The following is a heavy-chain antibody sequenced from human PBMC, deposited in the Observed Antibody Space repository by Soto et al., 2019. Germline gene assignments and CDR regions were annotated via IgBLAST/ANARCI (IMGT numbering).Heavy chain of an antibody. V-gene: IGHV4-30-4*01. CDR3: ARVWADYYGSGSPMLDY. D-gene: IGHD3-10*01. CDR1: GGSISSGDYY. Sequence: QVQLQESGPGLVKPSQTLSRTCTVSGGSISSGDYYWSWIRQPPGKGLEWIGYIYYSGSTYYNPSLKSRVTISVDTSKNQFSLKLSSVTAADTAVYYCARVWADYYGSGSPMLDYWGQGTLVTVSS. J-gene: IGHJ4*02. CDR2: IYYSGST.